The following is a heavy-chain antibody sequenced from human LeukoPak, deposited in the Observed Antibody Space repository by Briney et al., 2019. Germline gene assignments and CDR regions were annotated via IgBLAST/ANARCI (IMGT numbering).Heavy chain of an antibody. CDR1: GFTFSNYA. V-gene: IGHV3-23*01. Sequence: PGGSLTLSCGAYGFTFSNYAMSWVRQAPGKGLGGVSGINDNGSTSFYAASVKGRFTSSRDNPKNTLYLQMNGLRVEDTAVYYCAKDMQTWPRFPDYWGQGTLVTVSS. CDR3: AKDMQTWPRFPDY. CDR2: INDNGSTS. J-gene: IGHJ4*02. D-gene: IGHD5-12*01.